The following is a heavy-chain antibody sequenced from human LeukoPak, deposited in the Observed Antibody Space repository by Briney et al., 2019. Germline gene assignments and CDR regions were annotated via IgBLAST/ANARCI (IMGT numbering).Heavy chain of an antibody. CDR2: INHSGST. CDR1: GGSFSGYY. J-gene: IGHJ4*02. Sequence: SEILSLTCAVYGGSFSGYYWCWIRQPPGKGLEWIGEINHSGSTNYNPSLKSRVTISVDTSKNQFSLKLSSVTAADTAVYYCARVRNYVNYWGQGTLVTVSS. CDR3: ARVRNYVNY. V-gene: IGHV4-34*01. D-gene: IGHD1-7*01.